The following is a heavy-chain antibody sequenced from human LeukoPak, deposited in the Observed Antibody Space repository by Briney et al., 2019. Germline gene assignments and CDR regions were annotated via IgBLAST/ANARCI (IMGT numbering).Heavy chain of an antibody. J-gene: IGHJ4*02. CDR1: GFTFSSYS. V-gene: IGHV3-21*01. D-gene: IGHD3-22*01. CDR2: ISSSSSYI. Sequence: GGSLRLPCAASGFTFSSYSMNWVRQAPGKGLEWVSSISSSSSYIYYADSVKGRFTISRDNAKNSLYLQMNSLRAEDTAVYYCARDTGYYDSSGYYYVWGQGTLVTVSS. CDR3: ARDTGYYDSSGYYYV.